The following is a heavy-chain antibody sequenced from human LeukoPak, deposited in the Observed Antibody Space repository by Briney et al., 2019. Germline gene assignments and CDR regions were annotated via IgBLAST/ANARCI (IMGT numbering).Heavy chain of an antibody. V-gene: IGHV4-39*07. CDR1: GGSISSSSYY. Sequence: SETLSLTCNVSGGSISSSSYYWGWIRQPPGKGLEWIGEINHSGSTKYNPSLKSRATISVDTSKNQFSLKLSSVTAADTAVYYCAYDFWSGYISYWGQGTLVTVSS. J-gene: IGHJ4*02. CDR3: AYDFWSGYISY. D-gene: IGHD3-3*01. CDR2: INHSGST.